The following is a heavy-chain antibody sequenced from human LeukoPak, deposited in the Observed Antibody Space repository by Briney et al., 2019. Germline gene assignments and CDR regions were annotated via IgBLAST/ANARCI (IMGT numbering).Heavy chain of an antibody. CDR2: INPNSGGT. D-gene: IGHD6-13*01. CDR3: ARGRSWGTLSGVDP. Sequence: ASVKVSCKASGYTFTGYYMYWVRQAPGQGLEWMGRINPNSGGTNYAQKFQGRVTMTRDTSISTAYMELSRLRSDDTAVYYCARGRSWGTLSGVDPRGQGTLVTVSS. V-gene: IGHV1-2*06. CDR1: GYTFTGYY. J-gene: IGHJ5*02.